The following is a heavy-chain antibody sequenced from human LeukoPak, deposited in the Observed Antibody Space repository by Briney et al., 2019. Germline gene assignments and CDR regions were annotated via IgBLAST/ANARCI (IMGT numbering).Heavy chain of an antibody. CDR1: GYTFTSYA. V-gene: IGHV7-4-1*02. J-gene: IGHJ5*02. CDR2: INTNTGNP. D-gene: IGHD4-17*01. Sequence: ASVKVSCKTSGYTFTSYAMNWVRQAPGQGLEWMGWINTNTGNPTYAQGFTGRFVFSLDTSVSTAYLQISSLKAEDTAVYYCARASTYGDYAGNWFDPWGQGTLVTVSS. CDR3: ARASTYGDYAGNWFDP.